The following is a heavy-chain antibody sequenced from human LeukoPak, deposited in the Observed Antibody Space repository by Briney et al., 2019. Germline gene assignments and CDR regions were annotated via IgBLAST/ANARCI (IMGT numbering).Heavy chain of an antibody. J-gene: IGHJ4*02. CDR3: ARPSIFEYYFEY. Sequence: PSETLSLTCSVSGVSLGTHYWSWIRQSAGKGLEWIGRVYRSGSTDFNPSFRSRLTMSVDTSKNQFSLHLSPVTAADTADYYCARPSIFEYYFEYWGQGIVVTVSS. V-gene: IGHV4-4*07. D-gene: IGHD3-3*02. CDR1: GVSLGTHY. CDR2: VYRSGST.